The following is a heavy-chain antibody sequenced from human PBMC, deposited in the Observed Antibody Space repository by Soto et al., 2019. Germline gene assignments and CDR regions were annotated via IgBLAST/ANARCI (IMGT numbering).Heavy chain of an antibody. V-gene: IGHV1-69*01. CDR1: GGTFSSHA. CDR3: AREYIGYPQGYYGMDV. J-gene: IGHJ6*02. CDR2: IIPIFGTA. D-gene: IGHD5-12*01. Sequence: QVQLVQSGAEVKKPGSSVKVSCKASGGTFSSHAISWVGQAPGQGLEWMGGIIPIFGTATYAQTFQGRTTITADEPTSSAYMELSSQRAEDTAGYYCAREYIGYPQGYYGMDVWGQGTTVTVS.